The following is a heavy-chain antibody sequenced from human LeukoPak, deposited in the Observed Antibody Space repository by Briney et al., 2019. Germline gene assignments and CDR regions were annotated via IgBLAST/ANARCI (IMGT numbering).Heavy chain of an antibody. CDR3: ARGNRDCSSTSCYPDY. V-gene: IGHV1-69*01. J-gene: IGHJ4*02. CDR2: IIPIFGTA. Sequence: SVKVSCKASGGTFSSYAISWVRQAPGQGLEWMGGIIPIFGTANYAQKFQGRVTITADESTSTAYMELSSLRSEDTAVYYCARGNRDCSSTSCYPDYWGQGTLVTVSS. D-gene: IGHD2-2*01. CDR1: GGTFSSYA.